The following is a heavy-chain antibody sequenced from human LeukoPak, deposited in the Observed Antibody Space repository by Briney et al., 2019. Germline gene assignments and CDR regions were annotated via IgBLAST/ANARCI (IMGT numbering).Heavy chain of an antibody. D-gene: IGHD3-10*01. CDR2: ISSSGYTI. CDR1: GFTFSRYS. Sequence: GGSLRLSCAASGFTFSRYSMNWVRQAPGKGLEWVSYISSSGYTIYYADSVKGRFTISRDNSKNTLYLQMNSLRAEDTAVYYCARDSTDTMVDAFDIWGQGTMVTVSS. CDR3: ARDSTDTMVDAFDI. V-gene: IGHV3-48*01. J-gene: IGHJ3*02.